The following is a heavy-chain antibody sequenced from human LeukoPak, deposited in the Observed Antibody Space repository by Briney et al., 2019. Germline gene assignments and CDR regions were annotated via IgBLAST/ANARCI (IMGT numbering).Heavy chain of an antibody. CDR2: TYYRSKWYN. CDR1: GDSVSSNSAA. Sequence: SQTLSLTCAISGDSVSSNSAAWNWIRRYPSRGLEWLGRTYYRSKWYNDYAVSVKGRIAINPDTSKNQFSLQLNSVTPEDTAVYYCARAKGRSPLFDYWGQGTLVTVSS. CDR3: ARAKGRSPLFDY. J-gene: IGHJ4*02. V-gene: IGHV6-1*01. D-gene: IGHD6-13*01.